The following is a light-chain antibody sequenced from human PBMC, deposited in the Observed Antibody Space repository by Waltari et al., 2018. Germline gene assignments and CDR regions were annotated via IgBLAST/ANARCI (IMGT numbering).Light chain of an antibody. J-gene: IGKJ1*01. CDR1: QSISRS. Sequence: EIMLTQSPGTLSLSPGERATLSCRASQSISRSLAWYQQKPGQAPRLLIYDASSRATGLPDRFSGSGSGTDFSLTISRLEPEDFAVYYCQKYGSLPATFGQGTKVEIK. CDR3: QKYGSLPAT. CDR2: DAS. V-gene: IGKV3-20*01.